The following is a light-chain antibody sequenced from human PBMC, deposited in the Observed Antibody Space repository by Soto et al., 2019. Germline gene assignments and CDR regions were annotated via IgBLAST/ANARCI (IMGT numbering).Light chain of an antibody. Sequence: QCALTHAASMSGSPGQSITISCTGTSSDVGGYNYVSWYQQHPGKAPKLTIYDVSNRPSGVSNRFSGSKSGNTASLTISGLQAEDEADYYCSSYTSSSTLVVFGTGTKVTVL. CDR2: DVS. CDR1: SSDVGGYNY. CDR3: SSYTSSSTLVV. V-gene: IGLV2-14*01. J-gene: IGLJ1*01.